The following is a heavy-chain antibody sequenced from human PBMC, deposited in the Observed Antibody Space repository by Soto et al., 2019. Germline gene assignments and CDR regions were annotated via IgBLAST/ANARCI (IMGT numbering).Heavy chain of an antibody. CDR1: GFTVSSNY. CDR3: AKGVTTVTTYFDY. D-gene: IGHD4-4*01. CDR2: IYSGGST. Sequence: GGSLRLSCAASGFTVSSNYMSWVRQAPGKGLEWVSVIYSGGSTYYADSVKGRFTISRHNSKNTLYLQMNSLRAEDTAVYYCAKGVTTVTTYFDYWGQGTLVTVSS. J-gene: IGHJ4*02. V-gene: IGHV3-53*04.